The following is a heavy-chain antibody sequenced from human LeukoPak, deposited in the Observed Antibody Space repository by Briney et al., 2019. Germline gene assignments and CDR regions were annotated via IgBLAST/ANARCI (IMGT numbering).Heavy chain of an antibody. V-gene: IGHV4-34*01. D-gene: IGHD6-13*01. CDR2: INHSGST. CDR3: ASSSWYLRAFDI. Sequence: SETLSLTCAVYGGSFSGYYWSWIRQPPGKGLEWIGEINHSGSTNYNPSLKSRVTISVDTSKNQFPLKLSSVTAADTAVYYCASSSWYLRAFDIWGQGTMVTVSS. CDR1: GGSFSGYY. J-gene: IGHJ3*02.